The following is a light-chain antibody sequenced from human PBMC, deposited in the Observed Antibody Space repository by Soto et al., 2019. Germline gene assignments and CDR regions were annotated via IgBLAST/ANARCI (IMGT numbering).Light chain of an antibody. Sequence: EVVLTQSPGTLSLSPGERATLSFRASQNVYINSLAWYQQKPGQPPRLLIYGASTRAAAIPARFSGSGSGADFALSIDGLETEDFALSYCQQYGDSPLTFGPGTRVD. CDR3: QQYGDSPLT. CDR1: QNVYINS. V-gene: IGKV3-20*01. CDR2: GAS. J-gene: IGKJ3*01.